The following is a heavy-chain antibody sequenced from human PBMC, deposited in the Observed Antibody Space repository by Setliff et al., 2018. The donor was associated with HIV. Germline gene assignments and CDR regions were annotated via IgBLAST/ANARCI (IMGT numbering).Heavy chain of an antibody. V-gene: IGHV1-2*02. CDR1: GYTFTGYH. Sequence: GASVKVSCKTSGYTFTGYHMHWVRQAPGQGLEWMGWINPSSGGTIYAQKFQDRVTMTRDTSSSTAYMELSRLRSDDTAVYYCATGRDSSGYYFLADYWGQGTLVTVSS. J-gene: IGHJ4*02. D-gene: IGHD3-22*01. CDR2: INPSSGGT. CDR3: ATGRDSSGYYFLADY.